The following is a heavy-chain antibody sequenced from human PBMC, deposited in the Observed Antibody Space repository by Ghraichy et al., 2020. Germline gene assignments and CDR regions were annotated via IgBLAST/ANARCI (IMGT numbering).Heavy chain of an antibody. CDR2: INPNSGGT. CDR3: ARDYTLYYDFWSGYYKAHSPWWFDP. V-gene: IGHV1-2*02. D-gene: IGHD3-3*01. CDR1: GYTFTGYY. J-gene: IGHJ5*02. Sequence: ASVKVSCKASGYTFTGYYMHWVRQAPGQGLEWMGWINPNSGGTNYAQKFQGRVTMTRDTSISTAYMELSRLRSDDTAVYYCARDYTLYYDFWSGYYKAHSPWWFDPWGQGTLVTVSS.